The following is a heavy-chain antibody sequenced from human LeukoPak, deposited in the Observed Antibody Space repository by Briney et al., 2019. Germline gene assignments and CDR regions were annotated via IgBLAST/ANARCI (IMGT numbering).Heavy chain of an antibody. D-gene: IGHD2-21*01. CDR1: DGSISSYY. CDR3: ARGGKYHRIPPTFDY. CDR2: INHSGST. J-gene: IGHJ4*02. V-gene: IGHV4-34*01. Sequence: PSETLSLTCTVSDGSISSYYWSWIRQPPVKGLEWIGEINHSGSTNYNPSLKSRVTISVDTSKNQFSLKLSSVTAADTAVYYCARGGKYHRIPPTFDYWGQGTLVTVSS.